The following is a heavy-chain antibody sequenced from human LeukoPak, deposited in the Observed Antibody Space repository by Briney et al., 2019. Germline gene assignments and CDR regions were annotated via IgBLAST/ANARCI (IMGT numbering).Heavy chain of an antibody. CDR3: ARERGDTAMVFDY. D-gene: IGHD5-18*01. CDR2: ISSSSSYT. CDR1: GFTFSDYY. V-gene: IGHV3-11*06. J-gene: IGHJ4*02. Sequence: GGSLRPSCAASGFTFSDYYMSWVRQAPGKGLEWGSYISSSSSYTNYADSVKGRLTISRDNAKNSLYLQMNSLRAEDTTVYYCARERGDTAMVFDYWGQGTLVTVSS.